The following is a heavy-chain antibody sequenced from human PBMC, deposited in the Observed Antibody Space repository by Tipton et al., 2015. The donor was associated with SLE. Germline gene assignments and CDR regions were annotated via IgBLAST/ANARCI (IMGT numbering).Heavy chain of an antibody. CDR1: GASISNSTYY. J-gene: IGHJ4*01. V-gene: IGHV4-39*07. Sequence: TLSLTCTVSGASISNSTYYWGWLRQPPGKEPEWIGSFYYSRRTYYNPSLKSRVTFSVDTSKNQFSLRLYSVTAADTAVYYCVREEIDGNPGGYWGHGTLVIVSS. CDR3: VREEIDGNPGGY. CDR2: FYYSRRT. D-gene: IGHD4-23*01.